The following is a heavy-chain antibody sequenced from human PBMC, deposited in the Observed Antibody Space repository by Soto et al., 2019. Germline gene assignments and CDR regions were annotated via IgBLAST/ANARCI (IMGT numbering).Heavy chain of an antibody. J-gene: IGHJ4*02. Sequence: QVQLVESGGGVVQPGRSLRLSCAASGFTFSSYAMHWVRQAPGKGLEWVAVIWYDGSNKYYADSVKGRFTISRDNSKNTLYLQMNSLRAEDTALYYCARDRQWLVGLSDYWGQGTLVTVSS. CDR1: GFTFSSYA. CDR2: IWYDGSNK. V-gene: IGHV3-33*01. D-gene: IGHD6-19*01. CDR3: ARDRQWLVGLSDY.